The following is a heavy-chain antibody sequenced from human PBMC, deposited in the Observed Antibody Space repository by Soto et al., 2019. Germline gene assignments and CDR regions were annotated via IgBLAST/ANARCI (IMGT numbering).Heavy chain of an antibody. Sequence: SVKVSCKASGYTFTSYAMHWVRQAPGQGLEWMGGIIPIFGTANYAQKFQGRVTITADESTSTAYMELSSLRSEDTAVYYCARGIYYDFWSQGTLVTVSS. CDR3: ARGIYYDF. J-gene: IGHJ4*02. V-gene: IGHV1-69*13. CDR1: GYTFTSYA. D-gene: IGHD3-3*01. CDR2: IIPIFGTA.